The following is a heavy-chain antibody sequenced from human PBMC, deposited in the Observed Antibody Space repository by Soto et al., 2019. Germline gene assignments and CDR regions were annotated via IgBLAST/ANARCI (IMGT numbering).Heavy chain of an antibody. CDR1: GGSIDSGGYS. CDR3: VRASYILPFDP. D-gene: IGHD2-21*01. J-gene: IGHJ5*02. Sequence: QLQLQESGSGLVKPSQTLSLTCAVSGGSIDSGGYSWNWIRQPPGKGLEWIGYIYHTGAAHYNESLEGRVSLTVDMSKNQFSLQMTSVTAADTAVDYCVRASYILPFDPWGQGIFVTVSS. V-gene: IGHV4-30-2*01. CDR2: IYHTGAA.